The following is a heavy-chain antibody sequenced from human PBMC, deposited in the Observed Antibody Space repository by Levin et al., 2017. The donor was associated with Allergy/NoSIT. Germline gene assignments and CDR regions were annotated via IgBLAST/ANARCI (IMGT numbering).Heavy chain of an antibody. V-gene: IGHV3-21*01. J-gene: IGHJ6*02. CDR3: ARVKFSAYGMDV. CDR1: GFTFSTYS. CDR2: ISGSGNYI. Sequence: GGSLRLSCAASGFTFSTYSMNWVRQAPGKGLEWVSSISGSGNYIFYADSVKGRFTMSRDNAKNSLYLQMNSLRAEDTAVYYCARVKFSAYGMDVWGQGTTVTVSS.